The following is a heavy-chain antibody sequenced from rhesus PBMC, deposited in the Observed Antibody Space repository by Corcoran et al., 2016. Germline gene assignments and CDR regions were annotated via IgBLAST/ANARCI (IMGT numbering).Heavy chain of an antibody. V-gene: IGHV4-169*02. CDR1: GGSISSSY. Sequence: QLQLQESGPGLVKPSETLSVTCAVSGGSISSSYWSWIRQAPGKGLEWIGYIYGSGSSTNYNPSLKSRCTRSGDTYKNQLSRKLSSVTAADTVVYYWASDHYSGSFIYFDYWGQGVLVTVSS. CDR3: ASDHYSGSFIYFDY. CDR2: IYGSGSST. D-gene: IGHD6-25*01. J-gene: IGHJ4*01.